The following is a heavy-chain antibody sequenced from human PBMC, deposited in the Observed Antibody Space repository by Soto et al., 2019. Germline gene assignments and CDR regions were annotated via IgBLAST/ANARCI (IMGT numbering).Heavy chain of an antibody. CDR2: IYYSGST. CDR1: GGSISSSSYY. J-gene: IGHJ4*02. Sequence: PSETLSLTCTVSGGSISSSSYYWGWIRQPPEKGLEWIGSIYYSGSTYYNPSLKSRVTISVDTSKNQFSLKLSSVTAADTAVYYCARVLRDYDNSGYYSPIFLXYWGQGTLVXVSS. CDR3: ARVLRDYDNSGYYSPIFLXY. V-gene: IGHV4-39*01. D-gene: IGHD3-22*01.